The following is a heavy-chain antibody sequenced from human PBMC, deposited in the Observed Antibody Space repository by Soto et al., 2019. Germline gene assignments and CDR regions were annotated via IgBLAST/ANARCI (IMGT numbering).Heavy chain of an antibody. D-gene: IGHD6-6*01. Sequence: GGSLRLSCAASGFTFSSYAMHWVRQAPGKGLEWVAVISYDGSNKYYADSVKGRFTISRDNSKNMLYLQMNSLRTEDTAVYYCAKGSSSVYYYYYGIDVWGQGTTVTVSS. CDR1: GFTFSSYA. CDR3: AKGSSSVYYYYYGIDV. CDR2: ISYDGSNK. J-gene: IGHJ6*02. V-gene: IGHV3-30-3*01.